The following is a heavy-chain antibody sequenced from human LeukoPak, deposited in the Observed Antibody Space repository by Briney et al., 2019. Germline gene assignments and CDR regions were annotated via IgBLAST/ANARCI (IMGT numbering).Heavy chain of an antibody. CDR1: GFTFSSSA. CDR3: AKLRVPPADYYDY. V-gene: IGHV3-21*04. CDR2: INNVGSHI. Sequence: GGSLRLSCAASGFTFSSSAMNWVRQAPGKGLEWVSSINNVGSHIYYAGSVRGRFTISRDNAKNSLYLQMSSLRAEDTALYYCAKLRVPPADYYDYWGQGTLVTVSS. D-gene: IGHD3-10*01. J-gene: IGHJ4*02.